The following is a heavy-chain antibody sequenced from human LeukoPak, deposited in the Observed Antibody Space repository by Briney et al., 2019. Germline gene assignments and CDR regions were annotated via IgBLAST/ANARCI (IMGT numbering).Heavy chain of an antibody. CDR3: ARDVRAVAGTTPYYFDY. Sequence: KDGESLKISCKGSGYSFTSYWIGWVRQMPGKGLEWMGIIYPGDSDTRYSPSFQGQVTISADKSISTAYLQWSSLKASDTAMYYCARDVRAVAGTTPYYFDYWGQGTLVTVSS. D-gene: IGHD6-19*01. J-gene: IGHJ4*02. V-gene: IGHV5-51*01. CDR2: IYPGDSDT. CDR1: GYSFTSYW.